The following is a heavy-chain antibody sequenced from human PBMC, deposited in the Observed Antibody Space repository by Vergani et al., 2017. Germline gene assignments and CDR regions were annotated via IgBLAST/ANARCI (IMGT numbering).Heavy chain of an antibody. CDR3: ARTTIFGRVPTEFDP. J-gene: IGHJ5*02. V-gene: IGHV1-18*01. CDR2: ISAYNGNT. CDR1: GYTFTSYG. D-gene: IGHD3-3*01. Sequence: QVQLVQSGAEVKKPGASVKVSCKASGYTFTSYGISWVRQAPGQGLEWMGWISAYNGNTNYAQKLQGRVTMTTDTSTSTSYMELRSLSSDDTAVYYCARTTIFGRVPTEFDPWGQGTLVTVSS.